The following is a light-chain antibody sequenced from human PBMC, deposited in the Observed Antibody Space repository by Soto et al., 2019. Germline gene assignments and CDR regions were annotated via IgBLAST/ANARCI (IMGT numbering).Light chain of an antibody. J-gene: IGKJ1*01. CDR1: QTISSW. Sequence: DIQVTQSPSTLSVSVGDRVTITCRASQTISSWFAWYQQKTGKAPKLLIYKASTLKSGVPSRCRGSGYGTELTITISSMKPDDFETYYCQHYNSYSEAFGQGTKVDIK. CDR3: QHYNSYSEA. CDR2: KAS. V-gene: IGKV1-5*03.